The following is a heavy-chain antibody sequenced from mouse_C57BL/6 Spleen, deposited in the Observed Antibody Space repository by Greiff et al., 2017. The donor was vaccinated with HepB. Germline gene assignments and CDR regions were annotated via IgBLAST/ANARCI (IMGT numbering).Heavy chain of an antibody. CDR1: GFTFSSYA. V-gene: IGHV5-4*03. CDR3: ARGPYSNYGGTYFDY. Sequence: EVKLVESGGGLVKPGGSLKLSCAASGFTFSSYAMSWVRQTPEKRLEWVATISDGGSYTYYPDNVKGRFTISRDNAKNNLYLQMSHLKSEDTAMYYCARGPYSNYGGTYFDYWGQGTTLTVSS. CDR2: ISDGGSYT. J-gene: IGHJ2*01. D-gene: IGHD2-5*01.